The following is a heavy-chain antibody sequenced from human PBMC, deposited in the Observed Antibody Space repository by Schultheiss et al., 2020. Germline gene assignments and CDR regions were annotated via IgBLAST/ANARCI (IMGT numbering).Heavy chain of an antibody. D-gene: IGHD3-10*02. J-gene: IGHJ6*02. CDR2: INHSGST. CDR3: ARRLLRYFSYGMDV. Sequence: SETLSLTCAVYGGSFSGYYWSWIRQPPGKGLEWIGEINHSGSTNYNPSLKSRVTISVDTSKNQFSLKLSSVTAADTAVYYCARRLLRYFSYGMDVWGQGTTVTVYS. V-gene: IGHV4-34*01. CDR1: GGSFSGYY.